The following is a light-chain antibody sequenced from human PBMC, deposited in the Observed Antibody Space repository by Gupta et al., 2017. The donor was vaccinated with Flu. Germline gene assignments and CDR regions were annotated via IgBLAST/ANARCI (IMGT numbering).Light chain of an antibody. J-gene: IGKJ2*01. CDR3: GQTASHPRHT. V-gene: IGKV1-39*01. Sequence: DIQMTQSPTSLSASVGDRVTITCRASQSIKYYLHWYQQKPGKAPNLLINGASTWQSGVPSRFSGSGSEKDVTLTISSRQQEDFGTYYCGQTASHPRHTFGQGTXLEIK. CDR1: QSIKYY. CDR2: GAS.